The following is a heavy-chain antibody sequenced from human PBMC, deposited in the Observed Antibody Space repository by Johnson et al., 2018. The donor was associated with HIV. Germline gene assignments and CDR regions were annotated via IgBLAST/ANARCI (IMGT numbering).Heavy chain of an antibody. CDR3: AREALPRGLQSSFGGAFDI. CDR1: GFTVSSNY. Sequence: EVQLVESGGGLVHPGGSLRLSCAASGFTVSSNYMSWVRQAPGKGLEWVSVIYSGGTTYYADSVKGRFTISRDTSENTVYLQINSLRAEDTAVYYCAREALPRGLQSSFGGAFDIWGQGTMVTVSS. V-gene: IGHV3-66*01. J-gene: IGHJ3*02. CDR2: IYSGGTT. D-gene: IGHD4-23*01.